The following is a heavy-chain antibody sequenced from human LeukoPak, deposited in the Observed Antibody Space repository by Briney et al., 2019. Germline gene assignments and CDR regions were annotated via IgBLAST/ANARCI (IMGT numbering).Heavy chain of an antibody. CDR3: ARVTYGSGTYGAFDY. CDR2: ISGSGGST. CDR1: GFTFSSYG. V-gene: IGHV3-23*01. J-gene: IGHJ4*02. Sequence: GGSLRLSCAASGFTFSSYGMSWVRQAPGKGLEWVSAISGSGGSTYYADSVKGRFTISRDNSKNTLYLQMNSLRAEDTAVYYCARVTYGSGTYGAFDYWGQGTLVTVSS. D-gene: IGHD3-10*01.